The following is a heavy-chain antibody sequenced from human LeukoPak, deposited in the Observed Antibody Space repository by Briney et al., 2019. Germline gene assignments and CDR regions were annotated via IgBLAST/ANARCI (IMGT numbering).Heavy chain of an antibody. J-gene: IGHJ4*02. D-gene: IGHD5-18*01. V-gene: IGHV3-23*01. CDR2: ISGSGGYT. CDR3: ARSGDVDTAMVAFDY. CDR1: GFTFSSYA. Sequence: GGSLRLSCAASGFTFSSYAMSWVRQAPGKGLEWVSGISGSGGYTYYADSVKGRFTISRDNSKNTLYLQMNSLRAEDTAVYYCARSGDVDTAMVAFDYWGQGTLVTVSS.